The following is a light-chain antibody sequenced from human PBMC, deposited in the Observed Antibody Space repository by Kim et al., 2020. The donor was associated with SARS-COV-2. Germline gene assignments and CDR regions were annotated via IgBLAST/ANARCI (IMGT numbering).Light chain of an antibody. CDR1: QNLDSW. V-gene: IGKV1-5*01. CDR2: DAS. CDR3: QQYYSYWYS. Sequence: ASLGSRVTITCRASQNLDSWLAWYKHKAGQPPKLLIYDASTLQSGVPSRFSGNGSGTEFTLTISNLQPDDFATYYCQQYYSYWYSFGQGTKLEI. J-gene: IGKJ2*01.